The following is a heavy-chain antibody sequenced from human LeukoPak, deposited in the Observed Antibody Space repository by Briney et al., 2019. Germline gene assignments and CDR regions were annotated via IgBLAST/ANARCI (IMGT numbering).Heavy chain of an antibody. Sequence: SETLSLTCTVSGGSINGYYWSWIRQSPGKGLESLGYIYYTGSTNYNPSLKSRVTISVDKSKNQFSLKLSSVTAADTAVYYCVRKAYDQHIDYWGQGTLVTVSS. CDR1: GGSINGYY. D-gene: IGHD3-22*01. J-gene: IGHJ4*02. V-gene: IGHV4-59*12. CDR3: VRKAYDQHIDY. CDR2: IYYTGST.